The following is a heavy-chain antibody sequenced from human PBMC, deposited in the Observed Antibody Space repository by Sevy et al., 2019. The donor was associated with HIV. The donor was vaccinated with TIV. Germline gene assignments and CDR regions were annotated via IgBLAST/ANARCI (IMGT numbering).Heavy chain of an antibody. CDR1: GFTFSSDS. V-gene: IGHV3-48*02. J-gene: IGHJ4*02. D-gene: IGHD3-22*01. CDR2: ISSSSSTI. Sequence: GGSLRLSCAASGFTFSSDSMNWVRQAPGKGLEWVSYISSSSSTIYYADSVKGRFTISRDNAKNSLYLQMNSLRDEDTAVYYCAREGHYYDSSGYPDYWGQGTLVTVSS. CDR3: AREGHYYDSSGYPDY.